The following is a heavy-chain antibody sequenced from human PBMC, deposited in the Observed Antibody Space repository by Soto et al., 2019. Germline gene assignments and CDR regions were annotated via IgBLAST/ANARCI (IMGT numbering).Heavy chain of an antibody. CDR3: PRSRYTGTYSGRFLDY. Sequence: GALRPSCAASGFTVSSSYLTWVRQAPGKGLEWVAILYTGSDTVYADSVRGRFTISRDSSKNTLYLKMDSLRAEDTAMYFCPRSRYTGTYSGRFLDYWGQGSLVTVSS. CDR2: LYTGSDT. V-gene: IGHV3-53*01. CDR1: GFTVSSSY. D-gene: IGHD1-26*01. J-gene: IGHJ4*02.